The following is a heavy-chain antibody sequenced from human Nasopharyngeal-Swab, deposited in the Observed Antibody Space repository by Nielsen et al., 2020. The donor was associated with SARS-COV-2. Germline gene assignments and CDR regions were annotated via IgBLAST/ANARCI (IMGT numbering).Heavy chain of an antibody. CDR1: GFTFSSYA. D-gene: IGHD6-6*01. J-gene: IGHJ4*02. V-gene: IGHV3-30-3*01. CDR3: ASARPVFDY. Sequence: LTCAASGFTFSSYAMHWVRQAPGKGLEWVAVISYDGSNKYYADSVKGRFTISRDNSKNTLYLQMNSLRAEDTAVYYCASARPVFDYWGQGTLVTVSS. CDR2: ISYDGSNK.